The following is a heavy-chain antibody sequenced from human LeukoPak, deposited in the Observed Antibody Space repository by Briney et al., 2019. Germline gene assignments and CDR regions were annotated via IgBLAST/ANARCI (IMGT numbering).Heavy chain of an antibody. CDR3: ARHEDRNWYFDH. CDR1: GGSISSSYYY. D-gene: IGHD1-1*01. J-gene: IGHJ4*02. CDR2: IYYNGST. Sequence: PSETLSLTCTVSGGSISSSYYYWGWIRQPPGKGLEWIGTIYYNGSTYYNPSLKSRVTISVDTSKNQFSLKLSSVTAPDTAVYYCARHEDRNWYFDHWGQGTLVTVSS. V-gene: IGHV4-39*01.